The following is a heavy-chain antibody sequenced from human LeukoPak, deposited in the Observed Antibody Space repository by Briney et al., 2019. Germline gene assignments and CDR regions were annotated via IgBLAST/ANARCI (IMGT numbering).Heavy chain of an antibody. CDR3: AGMTVGFRRAMPEDY. V-gene: IGHV1-69*04. D-gene: IGHD3-22*01. CDR1: GGTFSSYA. CDR2: IIPILGIA. J-gene: IGHJ4*02. Sequence: SVKASCKASGGTFSSYAISWVRQAPGQGLEWMGRIIPILGIANYAQKFQGRVTITADKSTSTAYMELSSLRSEDTAVYYCAGMTVGFRRAMPEDYWGQGTLVTVSS.